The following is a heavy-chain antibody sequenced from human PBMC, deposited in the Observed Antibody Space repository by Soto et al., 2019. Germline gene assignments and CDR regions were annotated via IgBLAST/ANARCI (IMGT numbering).Heavy chain of an antibody. CDR1: GFTFSSYG. V-gene: IGHV3-30*18. CDR2: ISYDGSNK. J-gene: IGHJ4*02. CDR3: AKGAGVITTFFDY. D-gene: IGHD3-22*01. Sequence: QVQLVESGGGVVQPGRSLRLSCAASGFTFSSYGMHWVRQAPGKGLEWVAVISYDGSNKYYADSVKGRFTISRDNSKNTLYLQMNSLRAEDTAVYYCAKGAGVITTFFDYWGQGTLVTVSS.